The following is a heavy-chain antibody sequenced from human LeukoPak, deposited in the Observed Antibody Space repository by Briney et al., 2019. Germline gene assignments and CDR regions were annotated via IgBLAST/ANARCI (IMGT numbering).Heavy chain of an antibody. Sequence: SVKVSCKASGGIFSSYAISWVRQAPGQGLEWMGGIIPVLGTVKYAQKFQGRVTITADEFTGTAYMELSSLRSEDTAVYYCARGGSGSGYLYYFDYWGQGTLVSVSS. CDR2: IIPVLGTV. CDR3: ARGGSGSGYLYYFDY. D-gene: IGHD3-10*01. CDR1: GGIFSSYA. J-gene: IGHJ4*02. V-gene: IGHV1-69*13.